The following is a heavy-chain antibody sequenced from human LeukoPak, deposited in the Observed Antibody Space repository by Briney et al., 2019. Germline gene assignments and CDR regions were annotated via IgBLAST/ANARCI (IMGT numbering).Heavy chain of an antibody. Sequence: SVKVSCKASGGTFSSYAISWVRQAPGQGLEWMGGIIPIFGTANYAQKFQGRVTITADESTSTAYMELSSLRSEDTAVYYCARGRELVVDAFDIWGQGTMVTVSS. J-gene: IGHJ3*02. CDR2: IIPIFGTA. D-gene: IGHD1-26*01. V-gene: IGHV1-69*01. CDR1: GGTFSSYA. CDR3: ARGRELVVDAFDI.